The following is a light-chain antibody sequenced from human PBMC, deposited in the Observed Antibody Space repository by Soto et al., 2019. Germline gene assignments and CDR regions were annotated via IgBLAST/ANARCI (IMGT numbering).Light chain of an antibody. J-gene: IGKJ1*01. CDR1: QSISIW. CDR3: QHYNDYSWT. CDR2: GTS. Sequence: DIPMTQSPSTLSASVGDRVTITCRASQSISIWLAWYQQKPGRAPNLLIYGTSSLESGVPSRLSGSGSGTEFTLTISSLQPDDFATYYCQHYNDYSWTFGQGTKVEIK. V-gene: IGKV1-5*03.